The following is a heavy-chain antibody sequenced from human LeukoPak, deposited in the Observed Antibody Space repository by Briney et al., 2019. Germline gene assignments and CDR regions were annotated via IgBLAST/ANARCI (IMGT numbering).Heavy chain of an antibody. CDR2: IRYDGSNK. CDR3: AKDGGIAATVDY. J-gene: IGHJ4*02. V-gene: IGHV3-30*02. CDR1: GFTFSSYG. D-gene: IGHD6-13*01. Sequence: GGSLRLSCAASGFTFSSYGMHWVRQAPGKGLEWVAFIRYDGSNKYYADSVKGRFTISRDNSKNTLCLQMNSLRAEDTAVYYCAKDGGIAATVDYWGQGTLVTVSS.